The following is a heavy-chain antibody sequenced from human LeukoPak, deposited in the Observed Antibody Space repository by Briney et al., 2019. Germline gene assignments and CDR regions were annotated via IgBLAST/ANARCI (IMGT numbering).Heavy chain of an antibody. CDR3: ARGGVAAKYYFDF. Sequence: LEFIGYIYYSGSTNFNPSLKSRVTLSVDTSKSQISLKLTSVTAADTAVYYCARGGVAAKYYFDFWGQGTLVTVSS. CDR2: IYYSGST. J-gene: IGHJ4*02. D-gene: IGHD3-10*01. V-gene: IGHV4-59*09.